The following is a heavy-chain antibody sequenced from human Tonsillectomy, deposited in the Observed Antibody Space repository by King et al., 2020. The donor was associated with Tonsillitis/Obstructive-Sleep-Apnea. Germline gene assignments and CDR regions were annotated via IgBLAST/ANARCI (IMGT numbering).Heavy chain of an antibody. CDR3: ARGPGYSYGLAPY. Sequence: QLVQSGGGVVQPGRSLRLSCAASGFTFSSYAMHWVRQAPGKGLEWVAVISYDGSNKYYADSVKGRFTISKDNSKNTLYLQMNSLRAEDTAVYYCARGPGYSYGLAPYWGQGTLVNVSS. J-gene: IGHJ4*02. D-gene: IGHD5-18*01. V-gene: IGHV3-30*04. CDR2: ISYDGSNK. CDR1: GFTFSSYA.